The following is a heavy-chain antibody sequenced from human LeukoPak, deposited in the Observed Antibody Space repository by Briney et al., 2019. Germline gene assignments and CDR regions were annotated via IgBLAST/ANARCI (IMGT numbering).Heavy chain of an antibody. D-gene: IGHD4-17*01. CDR3: AAGGYGDYPKDAFDI. CDR2: IVVGSGNT. J-gene: IGHJ3*02. Sequence: GTSVKVSCKASGFTFTSSAMQWVRQARGQRLEWIGWIVVGSGNTNYAQKFQERVTITRDMSTGTAYMELSSLRSEDTAVYYCAAGGYGDYPKDAFDIWGQGTMVTVSS. CDR1: GFTFTSSA. V-gene: IGHV1-58*02.